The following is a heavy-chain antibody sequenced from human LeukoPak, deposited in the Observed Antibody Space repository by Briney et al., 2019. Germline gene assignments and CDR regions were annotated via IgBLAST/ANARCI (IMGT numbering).Heavy chain of an antibody. CDR2: TYSGGTT. Sequence: PGGSLRLSCAASGFTVSSNYMSWVRQAPGKGLEWVSVTYSGGTTYYADSVKGRFTISRDNSKNTLYLQMNSLGAEDTAVYYCAREWSISTFDYWGQGTLVTVSS. J-gene: IGHJ4*02. V-gene: IGHV3-53*01. CDR3: AREWSISTFDY. CDR1: GFTVSSNY. D-gene: IGHD2/OR15-2a*01.